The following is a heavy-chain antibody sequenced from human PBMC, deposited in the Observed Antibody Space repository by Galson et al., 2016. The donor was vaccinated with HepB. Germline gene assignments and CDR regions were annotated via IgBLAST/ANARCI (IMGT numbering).Heavy chain of an antibody. CDR1: GFSLNTTGVG. J-gene: IGHJ5*02. D-gene: IGHD2-2*01. CDR3: AHRGRYCIDTGCYSGNWFDP. V-gene: IGHV2-5*02. Sequence: PALVKPTQTLTLTCAVSGFSLNTTGVGVGWIRQPPGKALEWLALIYWDDDARYSPSLRGRLTITQDTSKNQVVLTVTNMDPLDTGTYYCAHRGRYCIDTGCYSGNWFDPWGQGTRVIVSS. CDR2: IYWDDDA.